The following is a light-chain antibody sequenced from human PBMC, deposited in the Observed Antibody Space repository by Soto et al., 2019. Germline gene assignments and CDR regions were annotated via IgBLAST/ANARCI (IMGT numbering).Light chain of an antibody. J-gene: IGLJ1*01. Sequence: QSALTQPPSASGSPGQSVTISCTGTSSDVGGYNYVSWYQQHPGKAPKLMIYEVAKRPSGVPDRFSGSKSGNTASLTVSGLQAEDEADFYCSSYAGNNIFVFGTGTKVTVL. V-gene: IGLV2-8*01. CDR2: EVA. CDR3: SSYAGNNIFV. CDR1: SSDVGGYNY.